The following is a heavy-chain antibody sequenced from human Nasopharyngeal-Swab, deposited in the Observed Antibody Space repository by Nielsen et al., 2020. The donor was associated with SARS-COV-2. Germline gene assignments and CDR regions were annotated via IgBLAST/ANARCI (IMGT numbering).Heavy chain of an antibody. Sequence: GESLKISCAASGFTFSSYSMNWVRQAPGKGLEWVSYTSSSGRTIYYEDSVKGRFTISRDNSKNTLYLQMNSLRAEDTAVYYCAGNMVRGVIFVRGFDPWGQGTLVTVSS. D-gene: IGHD3-10*01. J-gene: IGHJ5*02. V-gene: IGHV3-48*01. CDR2: TSSSGRTI. CDR3: AGNMVRGVIFVRGFDP. CDR1: GFTFSSYS.